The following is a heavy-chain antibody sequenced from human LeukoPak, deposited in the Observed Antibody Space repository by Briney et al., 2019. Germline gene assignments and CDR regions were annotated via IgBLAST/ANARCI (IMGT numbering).Heavy chain of an antibody. D-gene: IGHD6-13*01. CDR3: ARESSSSRERIWGNYYYYMDV. J-gene: IGHJ6*03. CDR1: GGSISSSRYY. CDR2: IYYSGST. V-gene: IGHV4-39*07. Sequence: SETLSLTCTVSGGSISSSRYYWGWIRQPPGKGLEWNGSIYYSGSTYYNPSLKSRVTISVHTSKNQFSLNLSSVTAADTAVYYCARESSSSRERIWGNYYYYMDVWGKGTTVTVSS.